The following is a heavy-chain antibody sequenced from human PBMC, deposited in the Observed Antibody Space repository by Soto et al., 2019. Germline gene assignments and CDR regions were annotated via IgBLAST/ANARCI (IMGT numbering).Heavy chain of an antibody. CDR2: IKQDGSDK. J-gene: IGHJ4*02. CDR1: GFTFSSYW. V-gene: IGHV3-7*01. D-gene: IGHD6-13*01. CDR3: ATSAAAPGNY. Sequence: PGGSLRLSCEASGFTFSSYWMSWVRQAPGKGLEWVANIKQDGSDKYYVDSVKGRFTISRDNAKNSLYLQMNSLRAEDTAVYYCATSAAAPGNYWCQGTLVTVSS.